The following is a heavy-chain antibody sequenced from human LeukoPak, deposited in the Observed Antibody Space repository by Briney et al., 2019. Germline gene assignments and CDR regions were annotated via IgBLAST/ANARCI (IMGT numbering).Heavy chain of an antibody. J-gene: IGHJ4*02. V-gene: IGHV4-39*01. CDR2: FYYSGST. CDR1: GGSITSSNYY. CDR3: VYYYGSGSVEY. Sequence: PSETLSLTCTVSGGSITSSNYYWGWIRQPPGKGLEWIGSFYYSGSTNYNPSLKSRVTISVDTSKNPFSLKLSSVTAADTAVYYCVYYYGSGSVEYWGQGTLVTVSS. D-gene: IGHD3-10*01.